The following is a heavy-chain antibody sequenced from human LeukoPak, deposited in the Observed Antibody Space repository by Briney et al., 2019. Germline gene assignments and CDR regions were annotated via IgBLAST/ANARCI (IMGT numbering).Heavy chain of an antibody. CDR3: ARGGAPYCSSASCYEDRFDP. V-gene: IGHV3-7*05. CDR2: IKQDGSEK. CDR1: GFTFSNYW. J-gene: IGHJ5*02. Sequence: GGSLTLSCAASGFTFSNYWMSWVRQAPGKGLEWVANIKQDGSEKYYVDSVKGRFTISRDNAKNSLYLQMISLRAEDTAVYYCARGGAPYCSSASCYEDRFDPWGQGTLVTVSS. D-gene: IGHD2-2*01.